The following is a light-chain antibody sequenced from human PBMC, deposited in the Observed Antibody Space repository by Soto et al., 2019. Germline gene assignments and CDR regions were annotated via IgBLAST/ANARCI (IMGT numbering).Light chain of an antibody. Sequence: EIVMTQSPGTLSVSPGERATRSCRAGQGVTTNFAWYQQKSGQSPRLLIYGASSRATGTPDRFSGSGSGTDFTLTISRLEAEDFAVYYCQQYDRSPTWTFGQGTKVDIK. V-gene: IGKV3-20*01. CDR2: GAS. CDR1: QGVTTN. CDR3: QQYDRSPTWT. J-gene: IGKJ1*01.